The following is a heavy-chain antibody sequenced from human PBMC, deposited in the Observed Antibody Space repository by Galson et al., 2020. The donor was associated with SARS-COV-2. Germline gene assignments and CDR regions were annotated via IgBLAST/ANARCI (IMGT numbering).Heavy chain of an antibody. V-gene: IGHV4-61*01. D-gene: IGHD3-10*01. J-gene: IGHJ5*02. CDR3: AREMGFGDVSKWFDP. Sequence: ASETLSLTCSVSGGSVSSTSYSWTWIRQAPGKGLDWIGYISYSGTTNSNPSLKSRVTISIDTSKNQFSLKLSSVTAADTAIYYCAREMGFGDVSKWFDPWGQGTLVTVSS. CDR2: ISYSGTT. CDR1: GGSVSSTSYS.